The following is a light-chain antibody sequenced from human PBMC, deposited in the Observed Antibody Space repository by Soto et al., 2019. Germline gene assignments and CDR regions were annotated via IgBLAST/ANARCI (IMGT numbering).Light chain of an antibody. CDR3: QQLNSYPRT. V-gene: IGKV1-9*01. CDR1: HAIRSY. J-gene: IGKJ4*01. CDR2: AAS. Sequence: NQLTQSPSSLSASVGDRVTITCRPSHAIRSYLAWYQQEPGKAPKFLMYAASTLQSGVPSRFSGGGSGTDFTPTISSLQPEDFATCYCQQLNSYPRTFGGGTKVDIK.